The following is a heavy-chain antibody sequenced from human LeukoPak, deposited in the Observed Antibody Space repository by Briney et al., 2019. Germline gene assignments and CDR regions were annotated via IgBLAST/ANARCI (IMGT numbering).Heavy chain of an antibody. J-gene: IGHJ4*02. Sequence: SETLSLTCVVSGGSISSSYWSWIRQPPGKGLEWIGHIHYTGSTNYNASLKSRVTISVDTSKNQFSLKLSSVTAADTAVYYCARVEDSGWSTGSYHGLADYWGQGTLVTVSS. CDR3: ARVEDSGWSTGSYHGLADY. D-gene: IGHD6-19*01. CDR1: GGSISSSY. V-gene: IGHV4-59*12. CDR2: IHYTGST.